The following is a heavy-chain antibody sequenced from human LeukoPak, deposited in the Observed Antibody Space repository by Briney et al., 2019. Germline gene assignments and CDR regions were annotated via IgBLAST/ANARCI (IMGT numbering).Heavy chain of an antibody. CDR3: ARRDTGSDFDY. Sequence: SETLSLTCTVSGGSISSSSYYWTWIRQPPGKGLEWIGYIHYTGSTNYNPSLKSRLTISLDTSKNQFSLKLSSVTAADTAVYYCARRDTGSDFDYWGQGTLVTVSS. CDR1: GGSISSSSYY. CDR2: IHYTGST. V-gene: IGHV4-61*01. J-gene: IGHJ4*02. D-gene: IGHD5-18*01.